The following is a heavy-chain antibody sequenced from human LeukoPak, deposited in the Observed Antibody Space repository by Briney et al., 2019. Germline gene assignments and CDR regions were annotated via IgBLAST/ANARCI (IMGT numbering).Heavy chain of an antibody. CDR1: GFTFSNAW. V-gene: IGHV3-15*01. J-gene: IGHJ6*02. D-gene: IGHD3-10*01. Sequence: GGSLRLSCAASGFTFSNAWMSWVRQAPGKGLEWVGRIKSKTDGGTTDYAAPVKGRFTISRDDSKNTLYLQMNSLKTEDTAVYYCTTGATMVRGVTSYYYYGMDVWGQGTTVTVSS. CDR2: IKSKTDGGTT. CDR3: TTGATMVRGVTSYYYYGMDV.